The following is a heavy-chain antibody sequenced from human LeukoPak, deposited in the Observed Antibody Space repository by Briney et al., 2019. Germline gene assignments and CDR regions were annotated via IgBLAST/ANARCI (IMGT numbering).Heavy chain of an antibody. V-gene: IGHV3-30-3*01. D-gene: IGHD4-17*01. CDR2: IPYDGSNN. Sequence: PGRSLTLSCAASGVTFSNYPMHWVRQAPGKGLEWVAVIPYDGSNNYYSDAPKGRVTITRDNSKNTLYLQMNSLRREETAVYYCARSEGTTVTMFDYWGQGTLVTVST. J-gene: IGHJ4*02. CDR1: GVTFSNYP. CDR3: ARSEGTTVTMFDY.